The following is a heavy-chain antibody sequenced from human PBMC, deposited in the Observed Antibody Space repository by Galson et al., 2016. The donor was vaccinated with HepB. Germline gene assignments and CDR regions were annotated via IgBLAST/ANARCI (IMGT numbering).Heavy chain of an antibody. J-gene: IGHJ3*02. CDR1: GFSFSSYS. Sequence: SLRLSCAASGFSFSSYSMNWVRQAPGKGLEWVSSISSSSSYIYYADSVKGRFTISRDNAKNSLYLQMNSLRAEDTAVYYCARGVGWYYYDSRGYLDAFDIWGQGTMVTVSS. V-gene: IGHV3-21*01. CDR2: ISSSSSYI. CDR3: ARGVGWYYYDSRGYLDAFDI. D-gene: IGHD3-22*01.